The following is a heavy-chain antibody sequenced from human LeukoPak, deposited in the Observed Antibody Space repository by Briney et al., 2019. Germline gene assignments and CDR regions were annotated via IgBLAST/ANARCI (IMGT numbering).Heavy chain of an antibody. CDR3: AKDPNGDYVGAFDN. CDR2: ISGSGHNT. Sequence: PGGSLRLSCAASGFTLSAYAMIWVRQAPGKGLEWVSAISGSGHNTYYADSVKGRFAISRDNSKNTLYLQMSSLRAEDAAVYYCAKDPNGDYVGAFDNWGQGTMVIVSS. J-gene: IGHJ3*02. V-gene: IGHV3-23*01. D-gene: IGHD4-17*01. CDR1: GFTLSAYA.